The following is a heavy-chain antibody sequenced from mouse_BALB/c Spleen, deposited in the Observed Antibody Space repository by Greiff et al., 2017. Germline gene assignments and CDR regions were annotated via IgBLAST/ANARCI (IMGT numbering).Heavy chain of an antibody. V-gene: IGHV7-3*02. J-gene: IGHJ4*01. Sequence: DVQLVESGGGLVQPGGSLRLSCATSGFTFTDYYMSWVRQPPGKALEWLGFIRNKANGYTTEYSASVKGRFTISRDNSQSILYLQMNTLRAEDSATYYCARETTAYAMDYWGQGTSVTVSS. CDR1: GFTFTDYY. D-gene: IGHD1-2*01. CDR3: ARETTAYAMDY. CDR2: IRNKANGYTT.